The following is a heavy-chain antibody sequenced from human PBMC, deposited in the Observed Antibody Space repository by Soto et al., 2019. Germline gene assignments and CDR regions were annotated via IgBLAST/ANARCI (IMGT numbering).Heavy chain of an antibody. D-gene: IGHD3-9*01. V-gene: IGHV1-69*01. CDR2: IIPIFGTA. CDR1: GGTFGSYA. CDR3: ARDIPPTDYDILTGYYKGNWFDP. J-gene: IGHJ5*02. Sequence: QVQLVQSGAEVKKPGSSVKVSCKASGGTFGSYAISWVRQAPGQGLEWMGGIIPIFGTANYAQKFQGRVTITADESTSTAYMELSSLRSEDTAVYYCARDIPPTDYDILTGYYKGNWFDPWGQGTLVTVSS.